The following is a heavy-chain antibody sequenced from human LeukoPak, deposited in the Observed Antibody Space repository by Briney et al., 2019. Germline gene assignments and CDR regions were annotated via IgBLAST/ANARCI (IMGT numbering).Heavy chain of an antibody. CDR2: IYHSGST. CDR1: GGSISSGGYY. J-gene: IGHJ4*02. CDR3: ARHRSPWDFYIDY. D-gene: IGHD3-3*01. Sequence: SETLSLTCTVSGGSISSGGYYWSWIRQPPGKGLEWIGYIYHSGSTYYNPSLKSRVTISVDTSKSQFSLKLSSVTAADTALYYCARHRSPWDFYIDYWGQGTLVTVSS. V-gene: IGHV4-30-2*03.